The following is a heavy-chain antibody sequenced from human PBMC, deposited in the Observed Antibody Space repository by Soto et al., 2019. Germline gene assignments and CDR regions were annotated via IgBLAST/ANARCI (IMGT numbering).Heavy chain of an antibody. J-gene: IGHJ3*02. CDR1: GFTFSSYW. D-gene: IGHD3-22*01. V-gene: IGHV3-74*01. Sequence: GGSLRLSCAASGFTFSSYWMHWVRQAPGKGLVWVSRINSDGSSTSYADSVKGRFTISRDNAKNTLYLQMNSLRAEDTAVYYCAGVGYYDSSGPSPSPDAFDIWGQGTMVTVSS. CDR2: INSDGSST. CDR3: AGVGYYDSSGPSPSPDAFDI.